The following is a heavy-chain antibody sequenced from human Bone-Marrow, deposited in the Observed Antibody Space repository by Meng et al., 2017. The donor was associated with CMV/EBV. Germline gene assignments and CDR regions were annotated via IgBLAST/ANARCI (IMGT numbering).Heavy chain of an antibody. J-gene: IGHJ6*02. CDR1: GGSFSGYY. CDR3: ARHNPFFLGMDV. Sequence: SETLSLTCAVYGGSFSGYYWGWIRQPPGKGLEWIGSIYYSGSTYYNPSLKSRVTISVDTSKNQFSLKLSSVTAADTAVYYCARHNPFFLGMDVWGQGTTVTVSS. CDR2: IYYSGST. V-gene: IGHV4-39*01.